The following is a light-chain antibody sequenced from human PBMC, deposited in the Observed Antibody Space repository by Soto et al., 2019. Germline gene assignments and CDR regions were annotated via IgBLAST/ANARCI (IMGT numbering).Light chain of an antibody. CDR3: QQHSNWPPVIT. V-gene: IGKV3-11*01. Sequence: EIVLTQSPATLSLSPGERATLSCRASQSFSSYLAWYQQKPGQAPRLLIYDASKRATGIPARFRGRGSGTDSTLTISSPEPEAFAVYYCQQHSNWPPVITFGQGTRLVIK. J-gene: IGKJ5*01. CDR2: DAS. CDR1: QSFSSY.